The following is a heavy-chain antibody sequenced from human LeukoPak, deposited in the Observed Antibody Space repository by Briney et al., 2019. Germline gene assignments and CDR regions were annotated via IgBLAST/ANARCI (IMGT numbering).Heavy chain of an antibody. D-gene: IGHD1-26*01. V-gene: IGHV5-51*01. Sequence: GESLKISCKVSGYSFTSYCIGWVRQMPGKGLGWMGIIYPGDSGPTYSPSFQGQVPHSVDKSINTAYLQWSSLQASDTAMYYCGMSGDRVPLQDEVFDVWGQGTMVTVST. J-gene: IGHJ3*01. CDR1: GYSFTSYC. CDR3: GMSGDRVPLQDEVFDV. CDR2: IYPGDSGP.